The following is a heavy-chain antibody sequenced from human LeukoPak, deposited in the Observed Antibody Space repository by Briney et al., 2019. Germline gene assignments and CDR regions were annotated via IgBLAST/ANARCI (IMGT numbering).Heavy chain of an antibody. V-gene: IGHV3-33*01. Sequence: PGGSLRLSCAASGFTFSSYGIHWVRQAPGKGLEWVAVIWYDGSNKYYADSVKGRFTISRDNYKNTLYLQMNSLRAEDTAVYYCARAFGEGTNYYYYYMDVWGKGTTVTVAS. CDR1: GFTFSSYG. J-gene: IGHJ6*03. CDR2: IWYDGSNK. CDR3: ARAFGEGTNYYYYYMDV. D-gene: IGHD3-10*01.